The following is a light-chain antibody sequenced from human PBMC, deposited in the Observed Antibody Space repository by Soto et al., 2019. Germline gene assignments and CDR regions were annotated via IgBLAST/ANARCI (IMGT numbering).Light chain of an antibody. Sequence: DIQMTQSPSTLSASVGDRVTITCRASQSINNWLAWYQQKPGKAPKGLIYKASTLESGVPSRFSGSGSGTEFTLTISILQPDDFATYYCQKYSSYPYTFGQGTKLEI. CDR3: QKYSSYPYT. CDR1: QSINNW. CDR2: KAS. V-gene: IGKV1-5*03. J-gene: IGKJ2*01.